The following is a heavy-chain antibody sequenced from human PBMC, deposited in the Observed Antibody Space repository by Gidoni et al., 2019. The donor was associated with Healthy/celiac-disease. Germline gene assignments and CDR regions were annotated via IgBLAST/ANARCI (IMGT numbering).Heavy chain of an antibody. CDR1: SGSLSSGGYY. Sequence: QVQLQESGPGLVKPSQTLSLTCPVSSGSLSSGGYYWSWIRQHPGKGLEWIGYIYYSGSTYYNPSLKSLVTISVDTSKNQFSLKLSSVTAADTAVYYCARRAAADEYFDYWGQGTLVTVSS. CDR2: IYYSGST. J-gene: IGHJ4*02. CDR3: ARRAAADEYFDY. V-gene: IGHV4-31*01. D-gene: IGHD6-13*01.